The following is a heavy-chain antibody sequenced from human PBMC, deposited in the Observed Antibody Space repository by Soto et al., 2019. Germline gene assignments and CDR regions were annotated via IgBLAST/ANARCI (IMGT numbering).Heavy chain of an antibody. CDR2: FDPIDSKT. CDR1: GYSFSTYW. V-gene: IGHV5-10-1*01. D-gene: IGHD2-2*01. Sequence: PGESLKISCQGSGYSFSTYWITWVRQMPGKGLEWMGSFDPIDSKTTYSPSSQGHITISVDTSIKTTYLEWSSLKTSDTAMYYCARHTTDCASPRCYTKWFDPWGQGTLVTVSS. J-gene: IGHJ5*02. CDR3: ARHTTDCASPRCYTKWFDP.